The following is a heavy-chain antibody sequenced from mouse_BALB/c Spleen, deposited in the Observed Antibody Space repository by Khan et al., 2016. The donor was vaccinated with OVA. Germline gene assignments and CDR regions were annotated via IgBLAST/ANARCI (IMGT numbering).Heavy chain of an antibody. J-gene: IGHJ3*01. Sequence: VQLQESGPELVKPGASVKMSCKASGYTFTDYVINWVKQRTGQGLEWIGEIYPGSGTTYYNEKFKGKATLTADKSSNTAYMQLSSLTSEDSAVYFCAKSYASWFAYWGQGTLVTVSA. D-gene: IGHD2-12*01. V-gene: IGHV1-77*01. CDR1: GYTFTDYV. CDR2: IYPGSGTT. CDR3: AKSYASWFAY.